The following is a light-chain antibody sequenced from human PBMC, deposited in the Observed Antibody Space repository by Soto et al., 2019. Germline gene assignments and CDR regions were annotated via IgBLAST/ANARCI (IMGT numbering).Light chain of an antibody. V-gene: IGKV3-20*01. CDR2: AAS. CDR3: QQYGTT. J-gene: IGKJ1*01. Sequence: EIVLTQSPGTLSFSPGERATLSCRASESFSRSYLAWYQQKPGQAPRLLIYAASTRATGIPGRFSGSGSGTDFTLTISRLEPEDFAVYYCQQYGTTFGQGTKVDIK. CDR1: ESFSRSY.